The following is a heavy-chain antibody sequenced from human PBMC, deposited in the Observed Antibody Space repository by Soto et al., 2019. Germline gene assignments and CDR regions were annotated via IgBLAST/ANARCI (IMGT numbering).Heavy chain of an antibody. D-gene: IGHD2-8*01. J-gene: IGHJ3*01. CDR3: AKKGLGSLATYCTTGDCHYAFDG. CDR1: GFTFYNYA. V-gene: IGHV3-23*01. Sequence: EVQLLESGGGLVRPGGSLRLSCAASGFTFYNYAMNWVRQAPGKGLEWVSTISGGGDGTYYADSVKGRFTISRDNSRNTVYLPMHSLRAEDTAVYYCAKKGLGSLATYCTTGDCHYAFDGWGQGTLVTVSS. CDR2: ISGGGDGT.